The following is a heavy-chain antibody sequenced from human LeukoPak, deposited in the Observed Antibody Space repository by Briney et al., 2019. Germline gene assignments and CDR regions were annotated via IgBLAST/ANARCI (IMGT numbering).Heavy chain of an antibody. D-gene: IGHD3-22*01. CDR1: GFTFSSYA. CDR2: ISGSGGST. J-gene: IGHJ4*02. CDR3: AKGYYDSSGYYPQAFDY. V-gene: IGHV3-23*01. Sequence: GGSLRLSCAASGFTFSSYAMSWVRQAPGKGLEWVSAISGSGGSTYYADSVKGRFTISRDNSKNTLYLQMNSLRAEDTAVYYCAKGYYDSSGYYPQAFDYWGQGTLVTVSS.